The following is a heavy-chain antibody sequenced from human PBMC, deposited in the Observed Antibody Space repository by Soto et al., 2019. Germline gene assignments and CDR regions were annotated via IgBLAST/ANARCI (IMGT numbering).Heavy chain of an antibody. D-gene: IGHD3-10*02. Sequence: GSLRRTGVTSGLNLNMYSMKWVRQAPGKGLEWVSSISSSSGDIFYADSVKGRFTISRDNAKNSLNLQMNSLRVEDTAVYYCARDLSRPQKTYYVSCCNSDYWGQVTLVPVS. CDR3: ARDLSRPQKTYYVSCCNSDY. J-gene: IGHJ4*02. V-gene: IGHV3-21*01. CDR1: GLNLNMYS. CDR2: ISSSSGDI.